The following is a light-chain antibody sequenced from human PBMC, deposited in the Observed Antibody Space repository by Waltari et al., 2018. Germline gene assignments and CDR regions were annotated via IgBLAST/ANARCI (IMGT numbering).Light chain of an antibody. CDR2: DVS. J-gene: IGKJ5*01. Sequence: EIVLTQSPATLSLSPGERATLSCRASQSVRNYLAWYQQKPRQAPRLIIYDVSYRATAIPARFSGSGSGTDFTLTISSLEPEDFAVYYCQQRRNLPITFGQGTRLEIK. V-gene: IGKV3-11*01. CDR1: QSVRNY. CDR3: QQRRNLPIT.